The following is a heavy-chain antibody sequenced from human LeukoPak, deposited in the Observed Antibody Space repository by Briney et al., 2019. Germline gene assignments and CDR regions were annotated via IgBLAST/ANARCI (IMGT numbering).Heavy chain of an antibody. CDR1: GGSISSGGYY. J-gene: IGHJ3*02. D-gene: IGHD2-2*01. Sequence: PSETLPLTCTVSGGSISSGGYYWSWIRQHPGKGLEWIGYIYYSGSTYYNPSLKSRVTISVDTSKNQFSLKLSSVTAADTAVYYCARGSVVDDAFDIWGQGTMVTVSS. V-gene: IGHV4-31*03. CDR3: ARGSVVDDAFDI. CDR2: IYYSGST.